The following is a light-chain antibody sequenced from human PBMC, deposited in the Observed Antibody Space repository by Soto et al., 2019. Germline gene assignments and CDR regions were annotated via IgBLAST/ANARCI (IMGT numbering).Light chain of an antibody. CDR1: HSISSW. CDR2: KAS. V-gene: IGKV1-5*03. Sequence: DIQMTQSPSTLSASVGDRVTITCRASHSISSWLAWYQQKPGKAPKLLIYKASSLESGVPSRFSGSGSGTEFTLTISSLQPDDFVSYYCQQYNSFPTFGQGTKVEIK. J-gene: IGKJ1*01. CDR3: QQYNSFPT.